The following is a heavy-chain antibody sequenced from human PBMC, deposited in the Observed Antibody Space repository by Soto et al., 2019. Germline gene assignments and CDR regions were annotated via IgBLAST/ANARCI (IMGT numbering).Heavy chain of an antibody. CDR2: ISAYNGNT. CDR3: AAGSGSYGVKSVY. V-gene: IGHV1-18*01. Sequence: QVQLVQSGAEVKKPGASVKVSCKASGYTFTSYGISWVRQAPGQGLEWMGWISAYNGNTNYAQKLQGRVTMTTDTXTSKASMELRSLRSDDTAVYYCAAGSGSYGVKSVYWGQGTLVTVSS. D-gene: IGHD3-10*01. CDR1: GYTFTSYG. J-gene: IGHJ4*02.